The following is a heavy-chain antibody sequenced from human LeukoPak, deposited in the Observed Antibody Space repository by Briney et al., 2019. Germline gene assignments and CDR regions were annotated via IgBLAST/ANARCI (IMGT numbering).Heavy chain of an antibody. CDR2: ISGSGGST. Sequence: GGSLRLSCAASGFTFRIYVMSWVRQAPGKGLEWVPTISGSGGSTYYADSVKGRFTIFRDNSKNTLYLQMNSLRAEDTAIYYCAKDGYDSSSPNWFDRWGQGTLVTVPS. J-gene: IGHJ5*02. V-gene: IGHV3-23*01. D-gene: IGHD6-6*01. CDR1: GFTFRIYV. CDR3: AKDGYDSSSPNWFDR.